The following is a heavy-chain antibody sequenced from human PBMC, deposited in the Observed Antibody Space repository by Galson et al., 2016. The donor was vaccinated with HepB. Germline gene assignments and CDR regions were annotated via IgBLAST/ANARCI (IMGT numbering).Heavy chain of an antibody. V-gene: IGHV3-48*02. CDR2: ISTNGGAI. Sequence: SLRLSCAASGFAFNSYTMHWVRQAPGKGLEWLSYISTNGGAIYYADSVKGRFTISRDNAQNLLFLQMNSLRDEDTAVYYCARVLFGSGSYWCLDVWGQGTTVTVSS. D-gene: IGHD3-10*01. CDR1: GFAFNSYT. J-gene: IGHJ6*02. CDR3: ARVLFGSGSYWCLDV.